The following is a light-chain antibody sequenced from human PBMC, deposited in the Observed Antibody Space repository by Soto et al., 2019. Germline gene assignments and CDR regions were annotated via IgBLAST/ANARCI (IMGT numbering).Light chain of an antibody. CDR3: QQYEAVVT. J-gene: IGKJ1*01. CDR1: QSVSNNY. Sequence: ESVLTQSPGSLSLSPGERATRSCRASQSVSNNYLAWYQQKPGQAPRLLIYGASNRATGIPDRFSGSGSGTDFTLTISRLEPEDVAVYYCQQYEAVVTFGQGTKVDIK. CDR2: GAS. V-gene: IGKV3-20*01.